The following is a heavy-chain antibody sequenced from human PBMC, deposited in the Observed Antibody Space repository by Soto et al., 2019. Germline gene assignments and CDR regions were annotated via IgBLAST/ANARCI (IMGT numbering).Heavy chain of an antibody. Sequence: GESLKISCKGSEYSFTSYWISWVRQMPGKGLEWMGRIDPSDSYTNYSPSFQGHVTTSADKSISTAYLQWSSLKASDTAMYYCARHKGSGYSGSHRNDAFDIWGQGTMVTVSS. CDR2: IDPSDSYT. CDR1: EYSFTSYW. V-gene: IGHV5-10-1*01. CDR3: ARHKGSGYSGSHRNDAFDI. D-gene: IGHD5-12*01. J-gene: IGHJ3*02.